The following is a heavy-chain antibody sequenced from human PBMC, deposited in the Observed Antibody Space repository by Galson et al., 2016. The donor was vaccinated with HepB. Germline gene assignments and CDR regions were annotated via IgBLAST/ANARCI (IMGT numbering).Heavy chain of an antibody. CDR3: VKDWESLWESSGKGMDV. V-gene: IGHV3-43*01. J-gene: IGHJ6*02. Sequence: SLRLSCAASGFTFDDYTMHWVRQAPGKGLEWVALITWDGRSPDYADSVKGRFTISRDNRQNILYLEMNSLTTEDTALYYCVKDWESLWESSGKGMDVWGQGTTVIVSS. CDR1: GFTFDDYT. CDR2: ITWDGRSP. D-gene: IGHD3-10*01.